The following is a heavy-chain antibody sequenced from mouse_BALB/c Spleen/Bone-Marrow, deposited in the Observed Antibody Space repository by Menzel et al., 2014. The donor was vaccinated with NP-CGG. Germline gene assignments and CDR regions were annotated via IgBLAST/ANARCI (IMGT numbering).Heavy chain of an antibody. Sequence: EVKLVESGGGLVQPGGPLRLSCEASGFTFTDFYMNWVRQPPGKALEWLGFIRNKANGYTTEYSASVKGRFTISRDNSQSILYLQMNTLRAEDSATYYCARDVGRLLFDYWGQGTTLTVSS. D-gene: IGHD1-2*01. J-gene: IGHJ2*01. CDR2: IRNKANGYTT. V-gene: IGHV7-3*02. CDR1: GFTFTDFY. CDR3: ARDVGRLLFDY.